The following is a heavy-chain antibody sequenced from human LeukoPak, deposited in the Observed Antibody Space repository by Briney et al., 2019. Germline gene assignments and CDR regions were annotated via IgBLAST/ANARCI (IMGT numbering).Heavy chain of an antibody. CDR3: ARDYGRD. CDR1: GGSFSGYY. D-gene: IGHD3-10*01. CDR2: INHSGST. V-gene: IGHV4-34*01. J-gene: IGHJ4*02. Sequence: SETLSLTCAVYGGSFSGYYWSWIRQPPGKGLEWIGEINHSGSTNYNPSLKSRVTISVDTSKNQFSLKLSSVTAADTAVYYCARDYGRDWGQGTLVTVSS.